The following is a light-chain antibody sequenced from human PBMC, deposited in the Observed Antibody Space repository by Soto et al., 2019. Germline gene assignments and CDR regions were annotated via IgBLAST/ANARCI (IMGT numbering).Light chain of an antibody. CDR1: SSDVGGYNY. CDR3: CSYGAR. V-gene: IGLV2-11*01. J-gene: IGLJ3*02. CDR2: DVS. Sequence: QSVLTQPPSVSGSPGQSVAISCTGTSSDVGGYNYVSWYQQHPGKAPKLMIYDVSKRPSGVPDRFSGSKSGNTASLTISGLRAEDEADYYCCSYGARFGGGTKLTVL.